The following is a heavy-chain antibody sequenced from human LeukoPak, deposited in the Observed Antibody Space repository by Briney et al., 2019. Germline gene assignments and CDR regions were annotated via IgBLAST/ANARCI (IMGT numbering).Heavy chain of an antibody. V-gene: IGHV3-23*01. J-gene: IGHJ4*02. Sequence: GGSLRLSCAASGFTFSSDAMGWVRQAPGKGLEWLSVISGSGGSTYYADSVKGRFTISRDNPKNTLYLHMIGLRAEDTALYYCAKGVGDYGFRFDYWGQGILVTVSS. CDR2: ISGSGGST. CDR3: AKGVGDYGFRFDY. CDR1: GFTFSSDA. D-gene: IGHD4-17*01.